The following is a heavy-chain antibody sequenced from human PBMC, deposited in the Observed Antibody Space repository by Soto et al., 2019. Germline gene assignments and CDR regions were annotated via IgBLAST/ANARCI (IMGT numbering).Heavy chain of an antibody. CDR1: GPRLKEIS. D-gene: IGHD4-17*01. CDR3: ARDGNPDYGDYYYGMDV. CDR2: INATHRKT. J-gene: IGHJ6*02. Sequence: ASVKVSCKVSGPRLKEISMQWVRQGPGGRLQWMGGINATHRKTTYAQDFQGRVTMTNDTSTNTANMELSSLRSEDTAMYYCARDGNPDYGDYYYGMDVWGQGTTVTVSS. V-gene: IGHV1-24*01.